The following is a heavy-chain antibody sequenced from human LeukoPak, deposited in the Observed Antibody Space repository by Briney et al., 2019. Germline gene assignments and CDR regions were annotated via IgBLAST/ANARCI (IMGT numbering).Heavy chain of an antibody. V-gene: IGHV3-48*03. CDR3: ATTNYDILTGYYNGGENYMDV. J-gene: IGHJ6*03. CDR1: GFTFSSYE. D-gene: IGHD3-9*01. CDR2: ISSSGSTI. Sequence: RPGGSLRLSCAASGFTFSSYEMNWVRQAPGKGLEWVSYISSSGSTIYYADSVKGRFTISRDNAKNSLYLQMNSLRAEDTAVYYCATTNYDILTGYYNGGENYMDVWGKGTTVTISS.